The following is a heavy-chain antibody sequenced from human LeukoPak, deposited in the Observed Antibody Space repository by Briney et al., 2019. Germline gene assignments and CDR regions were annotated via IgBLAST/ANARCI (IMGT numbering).Heavy chain of an antibody. D-gene: IGHD6-13*01. V-gene: IGHV3-23*01. J-gene: IGHJ6*02. CDR1: GFTFSSYA. Sequence: PGGSLRLSCAASGFTFSSYAMSWVRQAPGKGLEWVSAISGSGGSTYYADSVKGRFTISRDNSKNTLYLQMNSLRAEDTAVYYCAKDSSSWYTADYYYYGMDVWGQGTTVTVSS. CDR2: ISGSGGST. CDR3: AKDSSSWYTADYYYYGMDV.